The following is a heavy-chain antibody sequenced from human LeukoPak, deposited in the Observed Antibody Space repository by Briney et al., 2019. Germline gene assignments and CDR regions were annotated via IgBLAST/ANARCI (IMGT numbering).Heavy chain of an antibody. CDR3: ARGANYYGSGSYYTFDY. CDR1: GASISSSGYS. D-gene: IGHD3-10*01. Sequence: SETLSLTCAVSGASISSSGYSWWWVRQPPGKGLEWIGYVYYSGTTYYNPSLNSRLTISADTSKNQFSLKLSSVTAADTAVYYCARGANYYGSGSYYTFDYWGQGTLVTVSS. J-gene: IGHJ4*02. V-gene: IGHV4-30-4*07. CDR2: VYYSGTT.